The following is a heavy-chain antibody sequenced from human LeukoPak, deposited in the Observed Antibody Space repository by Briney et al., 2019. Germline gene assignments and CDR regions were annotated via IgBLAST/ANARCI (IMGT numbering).Heavy chain of an antibody. CDR3: ARDRAEYSSSWYGEKQNWFDP. CDR2: INPNSGGT. J-gene: IGHJ5*02. Sequence: ASVKVSCKASGYTFTGYYMHWVRQAPGQGLEWMGWINPNSGGTNYAQKFQGRVTMTRDTSISTAYMELSRLRSDDTAVYYCARDRAEYSSSWYGEKQNWFDPWGQGTLVTVSS. CDR1: GYTFTGYY. V-gene: IGHV1-2*02. D-gene: IGHD6-13*01.